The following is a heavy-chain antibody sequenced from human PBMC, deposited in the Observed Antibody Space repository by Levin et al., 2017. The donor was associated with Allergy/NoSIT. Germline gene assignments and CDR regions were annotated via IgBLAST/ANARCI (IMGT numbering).Heavy chain of an antibody. Sequence: ASVKVSCKASGYTFTNYAVNWLRQAPGQGPEWMGWISTKTGIPRYAQGFSGRFDFSLDTSVSTANLQISSLQAEDTAVYYCASDITVAGSKAMDVWGQGTTVTVSS. CDR3: ASDITVAGSKAMDV. J-gene: IGHJ6*02. CDR2: ISTKTGIP. V-gene: IGHV7-4-1*02. CDR1: GYTFTNYA. D-gene: IGHD6-19*01.